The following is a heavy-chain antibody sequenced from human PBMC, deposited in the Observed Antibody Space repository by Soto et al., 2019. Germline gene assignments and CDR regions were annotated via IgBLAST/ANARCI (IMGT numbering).Heavy chain of an antibody. CDR1: GFTFSSYG. Sequence: QVQLVESGGGVVQPGRSLRLSCTGSGFTFSSYGIHWVRQAPGNGLEWVATISYDGIYKYTADSVNGRFIISRDNSKTAVHLQMNSLRAEDTAVYYCAKEDHGTIAVAGTPADYWGQGTPVTVSS. CDR3: AKEDHGTIAVAGTPADY. J-gene: IGHJ4*02. V-gene: IGHV3-30*18. D-gene: IGHD6-19*01. CDR2: ISYDGIYK.